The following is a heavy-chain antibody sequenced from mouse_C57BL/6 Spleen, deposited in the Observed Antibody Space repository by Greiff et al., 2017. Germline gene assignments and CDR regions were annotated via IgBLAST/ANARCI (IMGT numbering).Heavy chain of an antibody. Sequence: VQLQQSGPVLVKPGASVKMSCKASGYTFTDYYMNWVKQSHGKSLEWIGVINPYNGGTSYNQKFKGKATLTVDKSSSTAYMELNSLTSEDSAVYYCASLPYYGSSYYAMDYWGQGTSVTVSS. CDR1: GYTFTDYY. CDR3: ASLPYYGSSYYAMDY. J-gene: IGHJ4*01. CDR2: INPYNGGT. D-gene: IGHD1-1*01. V-gene: IGHV1-19*01.